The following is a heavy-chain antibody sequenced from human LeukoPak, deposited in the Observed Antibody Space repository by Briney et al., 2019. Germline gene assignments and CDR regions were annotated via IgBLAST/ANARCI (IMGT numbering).Heavy chain of an antibody. J-gene: IGHJ4*02. V-gene: IGHV1-69*05. Sequence: ASVKVSRKASGGTFSSYAISWVRQAPGQGLEWMGGIIPIFGTANYAQKFQGRVTITTDESTSTAYMELSSLRSEDTAVYYCARGGIWDFWRYIRHWGQGTLVTVSS. CDR3: ARGGIWDFWRYIRH. D-gene: IGHD3-3*01. CDR1: GGTFSSYA. CDR2: IIPIFGTA.